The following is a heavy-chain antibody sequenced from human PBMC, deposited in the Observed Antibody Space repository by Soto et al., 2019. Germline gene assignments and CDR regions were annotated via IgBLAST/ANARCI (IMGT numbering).Heavy chain of an antibody. CDR3: AREKGMYGSGSDHFDY. CDR2: IYYSGST. J-gene: IGHJ4*02. V-gene: IGHV4-31*03. CDR1: GGSISSGGYY. Sequence: QVQLQESGPGLVKPSQTLSLTCTVSGGSISSGGYYWSWIRQHPGKRLEWIGYIYYSGSTYYNPSLKSRVTISVDTSKNQFSLKLSSVTAADTAVYYCAREKGMYGSGSDHFDYWGQGTLVTVSS. D-gene: IGHD3-10*01.